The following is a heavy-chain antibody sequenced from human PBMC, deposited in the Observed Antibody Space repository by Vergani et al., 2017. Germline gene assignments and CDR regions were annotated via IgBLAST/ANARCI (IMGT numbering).Heavy chain of an antibody. Sequence: QVQLVESAGGVVQPGGSLRLSCAASGFTFSNFRMHWIRQAPGKGLEWLAYIVKDGINTRYRDAVKGRFTVSRDNSKDILYLQMDSLRSEDTALYYCAKYVRDATDGLPDSWGPGTLVIVSS. CDR1: GFTFSNFR. J-gene: IGHJ4*02. CDR2: IVKDGINT. D-gene: IGHD2-21*02. V-gene: IGHV3-30*02. CDR3: AKYVRDATDGLPDS.